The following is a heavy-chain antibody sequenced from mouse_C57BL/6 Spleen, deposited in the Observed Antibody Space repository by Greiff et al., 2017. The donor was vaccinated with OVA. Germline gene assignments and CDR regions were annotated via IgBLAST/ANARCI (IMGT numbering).Heavy chain of an antibody. J-gene: IGHJ4*01. CDR3: ARPYYYGSSYHYAMDY. CDR1: GYTFTSYW. CDR2: IDPSDSYT. V-gene: IGHV1-69*01. D-gene: IGHD1-1*01. Sequence: QQSCKASGYTFTSYWMHWVKQRPGQGLEWIGEIDPSDSYTNYNQKFKGKSTLTVDKSSSTAYMQLSSLTSEDSAVYYCARPYYYGSSYHYAMDYWGQGTSVTVSS.